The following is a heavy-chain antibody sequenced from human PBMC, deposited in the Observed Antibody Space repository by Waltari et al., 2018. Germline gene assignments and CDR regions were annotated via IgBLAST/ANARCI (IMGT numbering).Heavy chain of an antibody. D-gene: IGHD5-12*01. CDR3: AHTYSGYDSDHPDY. CDR1: GFSLSTSGVG. Sequence: QITLKESGPTLVKPTQTLTLTCTFSGFSLSTSGVGVGWIRQPPGKALEWLALIYWNDDKRYSPSLKSRLTITKDTSKNQVVLTMTNMDPVDTATYYCAHTYSGYDSDHPDYWGQGTLVTVSS. V-gene: IGHV2-5*01. J-gene: IGHJ4*02. CDR2: IYWNDDK.